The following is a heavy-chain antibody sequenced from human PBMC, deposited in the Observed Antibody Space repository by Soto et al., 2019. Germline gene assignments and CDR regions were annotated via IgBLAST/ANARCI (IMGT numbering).Heavy chain of an antibody. D-gene: IGHD2-15*01. CDR1: GGSISSSSYY. CDR3: ARHGYCSGGSCSRRYFQH. J-gene: IGHJ1*01. V-gene: IGHV4-39*01. Sequence: LSLTCTVSGGSISSSSYYWGWIRQPPGKGLEWIGSIYYSGSTYYNPSLKSRVTISVDTSKNQFSLKLSSVTAADTAVYYCARHGYCSGGSCSRRYFQHWGQGTLVTSPQ. CDR2: IYYSGST.